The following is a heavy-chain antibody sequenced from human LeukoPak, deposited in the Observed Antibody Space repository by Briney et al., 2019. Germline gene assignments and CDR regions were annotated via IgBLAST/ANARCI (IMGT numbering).Heavy chain of an antibody. J-gene: IGHJ3*02. CDR1: GNTFPSHF. CDR2: INPNGGST. CDR3: ARGYASSAYSI. D-gene: IGHD3-22*01. Sequence: ASVKVSCKASGNTFPSHFMNWVRQAPGQGPEWMGAINPNGGSTSYAQKFQGRVTMTRDTSTTTVYMDLSSLRSEDTAVYYCARGYASSAYSIWGQGTRVTASS. V-gene: IGHV1-46*01.